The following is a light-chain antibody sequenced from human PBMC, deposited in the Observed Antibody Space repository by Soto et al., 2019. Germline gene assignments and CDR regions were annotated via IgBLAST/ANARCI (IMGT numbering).Light chain of an antibody. CDR3: QPSHTMFAT. Sequence: DIQMTQSPSSLSASVGDRVTITCRASQTIITYLNLYQQKPGKAPRLLISTASKLQSGVPPRFSGSGSGTDFTLHIASLQPEDFATYYCQPSHTMFATFGQGTKLEIK. J-gene: IGKJ1*01. V-gene: IGKV1-39*01. CDR2: TAS. CDR1: QTIITY.